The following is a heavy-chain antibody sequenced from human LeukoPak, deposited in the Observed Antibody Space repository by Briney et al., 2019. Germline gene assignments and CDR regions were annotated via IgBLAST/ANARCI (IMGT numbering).Heavy chain of an antibody. CDR1: GYTVSINE. CDR3: TRVFENA. Sequence: GGSLSLSCAASGYTVSINEMSWVRQARGKGLEWISYIRSSTTIYYAGPLKGRFTISRDNAQKSPYLLINSLKGQGQGVYFCTRVFENAWGQGTLVTVSS. J-gene: IGHJ5*02. D-gene: IGHD3-9*01. V-gene: IGHV3-48*01. CDR2: IRSSTTI.